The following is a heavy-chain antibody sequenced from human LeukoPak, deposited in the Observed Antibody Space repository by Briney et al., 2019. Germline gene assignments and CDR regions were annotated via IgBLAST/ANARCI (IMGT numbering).Heavy chain of an antibody. Sequence: ASVKVSCKASGYTFTSYYMHWVRQAPGQGLEWMGIINPSGGSTSYAQKFQGRVTMTRDMSTSTVYMELSSLRSEDTAVYYCARGHLLGGWFKYDAFDIWGQGTMVTVSS. J-gene: IGHJ3*02. CDR2: INPSGGST. D-gene: IGHD6-19*01. V-gene: IGHV1-46*01. CDR1: GYTFTSYY. CDR3: ARGHLLGGWFKYDAFDI.